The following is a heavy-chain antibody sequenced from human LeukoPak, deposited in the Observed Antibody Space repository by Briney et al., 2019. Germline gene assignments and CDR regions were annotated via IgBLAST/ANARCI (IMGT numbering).Heavy chain of an antibody. V-gene: IGHV4-59*01. Sequence: PSETLSLTCTVSGGPINYNYWSWIRQPPGKRLEYIGYIYSSGSTNYNPSLKGRVTISLDTSKDQFSLKLTSVTAADTAVYYCARDTRFSDTSGYYYSRFYMDVWCKGTTVTVSS. CDR1: GGPINYNY. J-gene: IGHJ6*03. CDR3: ARDTRFSDTSGYYYSRFYMDV. CDR2: IYSSGST. D-gene: IGHD3-22*01.